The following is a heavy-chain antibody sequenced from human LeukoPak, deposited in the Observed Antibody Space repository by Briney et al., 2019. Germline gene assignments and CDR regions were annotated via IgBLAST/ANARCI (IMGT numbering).Heavy chain of an antibody. CDR2: ISAYNGNT. CDR3: ARDAHFVTGIAVAGTSDY. CDR1: GYTFTSYG. V-gene: IGHV1-18*01. D-gene: IGHD6-19*01. Sequence: ASVKVSCKASGYTFTSYGISWVRQAPGQGLEWMGWISAYNGNTNYAQKLQGRVTMTTDTSTSTAYMELRSLRSDDTAVYYYARDAHFVTGIAVAGTSDYWGQGTLVTVSS. J-gene: IGHJ4*02.